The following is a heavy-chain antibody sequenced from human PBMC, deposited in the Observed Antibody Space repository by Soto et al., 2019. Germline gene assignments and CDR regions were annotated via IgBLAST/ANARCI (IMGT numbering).Heavy chain of an antibody. D-gene: IGHD2-2*01. CDR3: ARDRGYCSSTSCYQFGY. V-gene: IGHV3-23*01. CDR2: ISGSGGST. CDR1: GLTFSSYG. J-gene: IGHJ4*02. Sequence: PGGSLRLSCAASGLTFSSYGMSWVRQAPGKGLEWVSAISGSGGSTYYADSVKGRFTISRDNSKNTLYLQMNSLRAEDTAVYYCARDRGYCSSTSCYQFGYWGQGTLVTVSS.